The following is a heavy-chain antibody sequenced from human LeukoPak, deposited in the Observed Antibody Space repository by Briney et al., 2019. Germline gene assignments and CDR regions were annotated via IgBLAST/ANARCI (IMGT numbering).Heavy chain of an antibody. CDR1: RFSFSNYD. Sequence: PGGSLRLSCSVSRFSFSNYDMHWVRQAPGKGLERVSFINSGTNDLYYADSVKGRFTIFRDDAKNSVYLQMSSLRADDTTVYFCARDPVGIADFDFWGQGALVTVSS. CDR2: INSGTNDL. D-gene: IGHD2-15*01. CDR3: ARDPVGIADFDF. J-gene: IGHJ4*02. V-gene: IGHV3-48*01.